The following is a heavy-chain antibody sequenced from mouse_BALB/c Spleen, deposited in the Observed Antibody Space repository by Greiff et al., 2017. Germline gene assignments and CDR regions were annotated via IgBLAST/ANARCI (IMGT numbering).Heavy chain of an antibody. V-gene: IGHV14-3*02. CDR3: ASHYYGSSPFAD. D-gene: IGHD1-1*01. CDR1: GFNIKDTY. Sequence: EVQLQQSGAELVKPGASVKLSCTASGFNIKDTYMHWVKQRPEQGLEWIGRIDPANGNTKYDPKFQGKATITADTSSNTAYLQLSSLTSEDTAVYYCASHYYGSSPFADWGQGTLVTVSA. CDR2: IDPANGNT. J-gene: IGHJ3*01.